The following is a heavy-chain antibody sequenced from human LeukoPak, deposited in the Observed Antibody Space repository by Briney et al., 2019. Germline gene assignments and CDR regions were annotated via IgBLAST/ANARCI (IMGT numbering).Heavy chain of an antibody. D-gene: IGHD3-10*01. Sequence: PGGSLRLSCAASGFTFSSYAMCWVRQPPGKGLEWVSATSGSGGSTYYADSVKGRFTLSRDNSKNTLYLQMNSLRAEDTAVYYCAKGRDYYGSGSYEFQHWGQGTLVTVSS. J-gene: IGHJ1*01. CDR3: AKGRDYYGSGSYEFQH. V-gene: IGHV3-23*01. CDR2: TSGSGGST. CDR1: GFTFSSYA.